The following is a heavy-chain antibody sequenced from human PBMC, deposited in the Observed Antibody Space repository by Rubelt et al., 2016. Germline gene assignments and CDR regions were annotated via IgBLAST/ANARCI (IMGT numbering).Heavy chain of an antibody. Sequence: GGGVVQPGRSLRLSCAASGFTFSTYALHWVRLAPGKGLEWVAVISHEGSDKNYADSVKGRFTISRDNSRNTLYLQMSSLRVEDTAVYFCARAPYGDIAYNHFDKWGQGTLVTVSS. V-gene: IGHV3-30*04. CDR1: GFTFSTYA. CDR2: ISHEGSDK. D-gene: IGHD4/OR15-4a*01. CDR3: ARAPYGDIAYNHFDK. J-gene: IGHJ4*02.